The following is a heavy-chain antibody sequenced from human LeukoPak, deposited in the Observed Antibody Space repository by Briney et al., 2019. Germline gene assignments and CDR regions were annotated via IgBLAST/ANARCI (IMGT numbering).Heavy chain of an antibody. CDR3: ARDRVGGTATGDYYYGMDV. CDR2: ILYDGSNE. V-gene: IGHV3-33*05. Sequence: VGSLRLSCAASGFTFSSYGTHWVRQAPGKGLEWGAFILYDGSNEYYADSVKGRFTISRDNFKNPLYLQMNSLRAEDTAVYHCARDRVGGTATGDYYYGMDVWGQGTTVTVFS. CDR1: GFTFSSYG. J-gene: IGHJ6*02. D-gene: IGHD1-26*01.